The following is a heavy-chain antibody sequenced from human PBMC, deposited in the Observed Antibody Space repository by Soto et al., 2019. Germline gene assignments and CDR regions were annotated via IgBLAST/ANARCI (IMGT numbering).Heavy chain of an antibody. V-gene: IGHV2-5*01. CDR3: AHRSCANDAFDV. J-gene: IGHJ3*01. D-gene: IGHD2-21*01. Sequence: QITLKESGPTLVKPTQPLTLTCTFSGFSLSTSGVGVGWIRQPQGKSLEWRALLYWNDDKHYSPSLKSRLTIAKDTSKNQVVLTMSNMDPVDTATYYCAHRSCANDAFDVCCKWTMVTVSS. CDR1: GFSLSTSGVG. CDR2: LYWNDDK.